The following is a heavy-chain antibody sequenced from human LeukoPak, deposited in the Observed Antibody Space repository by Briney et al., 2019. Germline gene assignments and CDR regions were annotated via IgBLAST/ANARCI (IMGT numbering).Heavy chain of an antibody. J-gene: IGHJ5*02. CDR2: IFHSGST. V-gene: IGHV4-38-2*01. Sequence: SEALSLTCAVSGDSITSGYYWAWIRPPPGKGLEWIGSIFHSGSTYRNPSLRRRLTISLNTSKNHISLILSSMTAADTAVYYSARSSSVDTALVGVHWFDPWGQGTLVTVSS. CDR1: GDSITSGYY. D-gene: IGHD5-18*01. CDR3: ARSSSVDTALVGVHWFDP.